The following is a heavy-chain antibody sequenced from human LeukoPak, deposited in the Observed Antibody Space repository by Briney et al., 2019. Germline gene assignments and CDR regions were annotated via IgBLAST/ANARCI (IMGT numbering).Heavy chain of an antibody. CDR2: IYYSGST. CDR1: GGSISSYY. Sequence: SETLSLTCTVSGGSISSYYWSWIRQPPGKGLEWIGYIYYSGSTYYNPSLKSRVTISVDTSKNQFSLKLSSVTAADTAVYYCARAGSSGYYDLNWFDPWGRGTLVTVSS. J-gene: IGHJ5*02. CDR3: ARAGSSGYYDLNWFDP. V-gene: IGHV4-59*12. D-gene: IGHD3-22*01.